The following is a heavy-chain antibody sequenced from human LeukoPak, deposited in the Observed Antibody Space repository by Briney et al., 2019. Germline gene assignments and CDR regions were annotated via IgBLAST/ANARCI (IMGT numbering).Heavy chain of an antibody. Sequence: PSETLSLTCAVSGGSISSSNWWSWVRQPPGKGLEWIGEIYHSGSTNYNPSLKSRVTISVDKSKNQFSLKLSSVTAADTAVYYCARSPYGDYGFWYFDLWGRGTLVTVSS. CDR3: ARSPYGDYGFWYFDL. V-gene: IGHV4-4*02. CDR2: IYHSGST. J-gene: IGHJ2*01. D-gene: IGHD4-17*01. CDR1: GGSISSSNW.